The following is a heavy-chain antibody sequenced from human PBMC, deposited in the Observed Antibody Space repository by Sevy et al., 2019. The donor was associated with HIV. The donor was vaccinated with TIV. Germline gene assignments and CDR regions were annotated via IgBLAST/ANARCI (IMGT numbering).Heavy chain of an antibody. D-gene: IGHD4-17*01. CDR3: AKCDEATADYIDYVPNGFDI. J-gene: IGHJ3*02. Sequence: GGSLRLSCTASGFTFTTYAMSWVRQAPGKGLEWVSSISSSGGTTYYADSVKGRFTISRDNSKNTLYLQMNSLRAEDTAIYYCAKCDEATADYIDYVPNGFDIWGPGTKVTVSS. CDR1: GFTFTTYA. CDR2: ISSSGGTT. V-gene: IGHV3-23*01.